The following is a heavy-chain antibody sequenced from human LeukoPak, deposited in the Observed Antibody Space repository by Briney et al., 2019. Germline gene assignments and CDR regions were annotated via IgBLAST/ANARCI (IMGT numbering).Heavy chain of an antibody. D-gene: IGHD2-2*03. CDR2: ITSSSSYI. Sequence: GGSLRLSCAASGFTFSSYSMNWVRRAPGKGLEWVASITSSSSYIYYADSVKGRFTISRDNAKNSLYLQMNSLRAEDTAVYYCARDPGHCSSTNCLIDYWGQGTLVTVSS. CDR1: GFTFSSYS. CDR3: ARDPGHCSSTNCLIDY. V-gene: IGHV3-21*01. J-gene: IGHJ4*02.